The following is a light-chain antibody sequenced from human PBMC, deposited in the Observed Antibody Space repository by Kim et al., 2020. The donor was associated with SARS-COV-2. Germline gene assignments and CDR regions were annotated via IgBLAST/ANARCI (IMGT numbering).Light chain of an antibody. J-gene: IGKJ1*01. CDR3: QNYNSAPWT. CDR1: QSISSF. CDR2: AAS. Sequence: DIQMTQSPSSLSASVGDRVTITCRASQSISSFLGWYQQKPGEVPQLLIYAASTLQVGVPSRFSGSGSGTDFTLTISSLQAEDVATYYCQNYNSAPWTFGQGTKVDIK. V-gene: IGKV1-27*01.